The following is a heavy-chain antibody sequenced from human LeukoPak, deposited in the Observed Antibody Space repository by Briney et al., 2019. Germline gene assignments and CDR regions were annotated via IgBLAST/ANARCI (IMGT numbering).Heavy chain of an antibody. D-gene: IGHD3-22*01. CDR3: ARELPYYHDGSGADALDI. J-gene: IGHJ3*02. V-gene: IGHV4-61*10. CDR1: GVSVSSNSYY. CDR2: VHTTGSS. Sequence: PSETLSLTCAVSGVSVSSNSYYWSWIRQPAGKGLEWIGRVHTTGSSNYNPSLKGRVSIYVDTSKNQLSLKLSSVAAADTAMYYCARELPYYHDGSGADALDIWGQGTMVTVSS.